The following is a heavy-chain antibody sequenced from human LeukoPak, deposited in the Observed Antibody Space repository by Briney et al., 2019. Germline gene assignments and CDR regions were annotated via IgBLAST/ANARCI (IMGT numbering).Heavy chain of an antibody. V-gene: IGHV3-30*03. CDR1: GFTFSNYG. CDR3: AREYSSSWYGYYGMDV. Sequence: HPGGSLRLSCVASGFTFSNYGMHWVRQAPGKGLEWVAVISSDGSNKYYADSVKGRFTISRDNSKNTLYLQMNSLRAEDTAVYYCAREYSSSWYGYYGMDVWGQGTTVTVSS. J-gene: IGHJ6*02. D-gene: IGHD6-13*01. CDR2: ISSDGSNK.